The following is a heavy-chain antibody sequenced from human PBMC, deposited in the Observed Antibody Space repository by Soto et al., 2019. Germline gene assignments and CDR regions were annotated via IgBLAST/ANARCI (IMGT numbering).Heavy chain of an antibody. CDR2: ISYDGSNK. D-gene: IGHD1-26*01. Sequence: VQLVESGGGLVQPGGSLRLSCAASGFTFSSYWMSWVRQAPGKGLEWVAVISYDGSNKYYADSVKGRFTISRDNSKNTLYLQMNSLRAEDTAVYYCARAVWEWDDAFDIWGQGTMVTVSS. V-gene: IGHV3-30-3*01. CDR1: GFTFSSYW. CDR3: ARAVWEWDDAFDI. J-gene: IGHJ3*02.